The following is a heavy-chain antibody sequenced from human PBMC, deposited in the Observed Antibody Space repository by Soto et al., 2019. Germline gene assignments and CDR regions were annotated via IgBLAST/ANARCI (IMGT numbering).Heavy chain of an antibody. Sequence: SETLSLTCTVSGGSISSSSYYWGWIRQPPGKGLEWIGSIYYSGSTYYNPSLKSRVTISVDTSKNQFSLKLSSVTAAVTSVYYCARRFWGGERCYYFVSSGHRTLVTGS. D-gene: IGHD3-16*01. J-gene: IGHJ4*01. CDR1: GGSISSSSYY. V-gene: IGHV4-39*01. CDR2: IYYSGST. CDR3: ARRFWGGERCYYFVS.